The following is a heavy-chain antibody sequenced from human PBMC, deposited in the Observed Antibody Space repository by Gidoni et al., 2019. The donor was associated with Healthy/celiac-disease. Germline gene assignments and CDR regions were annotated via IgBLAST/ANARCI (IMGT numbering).Heavy chain of an antibody. CDR2: IWYDGSNK. V-gene: IGHV3-33*01. Sequence: QVQLVESGGGVVQPGRSLRLSCAASGFTFSSYGMHWARQAPGKGLEWVAVIWYDGSNKYYADSVKGRFTISRDNSKNTLYLQMNSLRAEDTAVYYCAREGRGTFDIWGQGTMVTVSS. CDR3: AREGRGTFDI. CDR1: GFTFSSYG. D-gene: IGHD2-15*01. J-gene: IGHJ3*02.